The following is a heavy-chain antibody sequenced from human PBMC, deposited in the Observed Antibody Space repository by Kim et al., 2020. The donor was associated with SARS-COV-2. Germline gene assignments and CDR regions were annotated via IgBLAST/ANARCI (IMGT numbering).Heavy chain of an antibody. CDR3: ARGRFWFDP. J-gene: IGHJ5*02. Sequence: TCHAQKYQDKVTMTRDSSKSTAYMELSSLRSDDTAVYYCARGRFWFDPWGQGTLVIVSS. CDR2: T. V-gene: IGHV1-8*01.